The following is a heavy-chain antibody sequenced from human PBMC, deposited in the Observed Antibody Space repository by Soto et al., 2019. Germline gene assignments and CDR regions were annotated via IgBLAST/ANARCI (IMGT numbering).Heavy chain of an antibody. V-gene: IGHV3-9*01. CDR3: AKSGESEATIDNWFDP. Sequence: GGSLRLSCAASGFTFDDYAMHWVRQAPGKGLEWVSGISWNSGSIGYADSVKGRFTISRDNAKNSLYLQMNSLRAEDTALYYCAKSGESEATIDNWFDPWGQGTLVTVSS. CDR2: ISWNSGSI. CDR1: GFTFDDYA. J-gene: IGHJ5*02. D-gene: IGHD5-12*01.